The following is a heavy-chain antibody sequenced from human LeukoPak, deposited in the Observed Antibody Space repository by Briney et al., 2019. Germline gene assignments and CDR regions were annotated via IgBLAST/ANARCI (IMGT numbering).Heavy chain of an antibody. J-gene: IGHJ4*02. CDR1: GFTFDDYA. Sequence: GGSLRLSCAASGFTFDDYAMHWVRQAPGKGLEWVSGISWNSGSIGYADSVKGQFTISRDNAKNSLYLQMNSLRAEDTAVYYCARALRGGYYFDYWGQGTLVTVSS. CDR2: ISWNSGSI. D-gene: IGHD3-16*01. V-gene: IGHV3-9*01. CDR3: ARALRGGYYFDY.